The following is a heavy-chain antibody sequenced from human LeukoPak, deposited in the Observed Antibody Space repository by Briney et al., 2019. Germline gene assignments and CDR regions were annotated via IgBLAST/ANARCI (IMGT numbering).Heavy chain of an antibody. CDR3: AREVQSYYYYYMYV. CDR1: GGSFSGYY. Sequence: PSETLSLTCAVYGGSFSGYYWSRIRQPPGKGLEWIGEINHSGSTNYNPSLKSRVTISVDTSKNQFSLKLSSVTAADTAVYYCAREVQSYYYYYMYVWGKGTTVTVSS. D-gene: IGHD4-11*01. J-gene: IGHJ6*03. V-gene: IGHV4-34*01. CDR2: INHSGST.